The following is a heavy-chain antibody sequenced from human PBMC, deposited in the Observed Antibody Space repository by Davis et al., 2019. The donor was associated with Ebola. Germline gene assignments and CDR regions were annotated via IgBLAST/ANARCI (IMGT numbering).Heavy chain of an antibody. V-gene: IGHV4-38-2*02. Sequence: MPSETLSLTCTVSGYSISSGYYWGWIRQPPGKGLEWIGSIYHTGSTYYNPSLKSRVTISVDTSKNQFSLQLNSVTPEDTAVYYCARAFYVAPAMLIDYWGQGTLVTVSS. CDR3: ARAFYVAPAMLIDY. J-gene: IGHJ4*02. D-gene: IGHD5-18*01. CDR2: IYHTGST. CDR1: GYSISSGYY.